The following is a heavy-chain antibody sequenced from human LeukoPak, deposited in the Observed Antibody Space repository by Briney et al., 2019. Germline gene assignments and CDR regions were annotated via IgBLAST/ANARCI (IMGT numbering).Heavy chain of an antibody. CDR3: ARDFGTNYYDSSGYRKLPFNWFDP. V-gene: IGHV1-46*01. Sequence: ASVKVSCKASGYTFTSYYMHWVRQAPGQGLEWMGIINPSGSSTSYAQKFQGRVTMTRDTSTSTVYMELSSLRSEDTAVYYCARDFGTNYYDSSGYRKLPFNWFDPWGQGTLVTVSS. CDR2: INPSGSST. D-gene: IGHD3-22*01. CDR1: GYTFTSYY. J-gene: IGHJ5*02.